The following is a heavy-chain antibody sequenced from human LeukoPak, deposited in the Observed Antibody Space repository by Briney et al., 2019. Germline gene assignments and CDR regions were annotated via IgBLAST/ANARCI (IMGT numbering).Heavy chain of an antibody. J-gene: IGHJ4*02. CDR1: GGSFSGYY. CDR3: ASHSMDTAMVTSDY. V-gene: IGHV4-34*01. Sequence: SETLSLTCAVYGGSFSGYYWSWIRQPPGKGLEWIGEINHSGSTNYNPSLKSRVTISVDTSKNQFSLKLSSVTAADTAVYYCASHSMDTAMVTSDYWGQGTLVTVSS. CDR2: INHSGST. D-gene: IGHD5-18*01.